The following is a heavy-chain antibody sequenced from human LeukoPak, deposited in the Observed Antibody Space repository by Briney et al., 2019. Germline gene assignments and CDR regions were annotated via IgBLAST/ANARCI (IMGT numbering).Heavy chain of an antibody. J-gene: IGHJ4*02. V-gene: IGHV4-39*06. Sequence: SETLSLTCTVSGGSISSSSYYWGWIRQPPGKGLEWIGSIYYSGSTYYNPSLKSRVTISVDTSKSQFPLKLSSVTAADTAVYYCARGGYYDSSGRYYFDYWGQGTLVTVSS. D-gene: IGHD3-22*01. CDR3: ARGGYYDSSGRYYFDY. CDR2: IYYSGST. CDR1: GGSISSSSYY.